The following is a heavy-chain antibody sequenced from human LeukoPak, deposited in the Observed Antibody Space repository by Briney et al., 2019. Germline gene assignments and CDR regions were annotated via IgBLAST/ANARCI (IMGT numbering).Heavy chain of an antibody. J-gene: IGHJ4*02. V-gene: IGHV3-9*01. CDR3: AKDWGYCSSTSCYYFEN. CDR1: GFTFDDYA. Sequence: GRSLRLSCAASGFTFDDYAMHWVRQAPGKGLEWVSGISWNSGSIGYADSVKGRFTISRDNAKNSLYLQMNSLRAEDTALYYCAKDWGYCSSTSCYYFENWGQGTLVTVSS. CDR2: ISWNSGSI. D-gene: IGHD2-2*01.